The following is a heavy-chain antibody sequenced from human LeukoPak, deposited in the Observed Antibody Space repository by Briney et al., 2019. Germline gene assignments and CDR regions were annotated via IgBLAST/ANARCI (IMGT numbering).Heavy chain of an antibody. CDR2: IYYSGST. CDR1: GGSISSSSYY. J-gene: IGHJ4*02. V-gene: IGHV4-39*07. CDR3: ARGRPSTMIVVVITPLFDY. D-gene: IGHD3-22*01. Sequence: SETLSLTCTVSGGSISSSSYYWGWIRQPPGKGLEWIGSIYYSGSTYYNPSLKSRVTISVDTSKNQFSLKLSSVTAADTAVYYCARGRPSTMIVVVITPLFDYWGQGTLVTVSS.